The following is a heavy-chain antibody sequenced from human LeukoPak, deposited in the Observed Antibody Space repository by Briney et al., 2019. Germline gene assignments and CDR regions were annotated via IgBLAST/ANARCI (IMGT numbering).Heavy chain of an antibody. CDR1: GFTFTSYS. V-gene: IGHV3-21*01. Sequence: GGSLRLSCAASGFTFTSYSMNWVRQAPGKGLEWVSSISSSSSYIYYADSVKGRLTISRDNAKDSLYLQMNSLRAEDTAVYYCARDRARVFDYWGQGTLVTVSS. J-gene: IGHJ4*02. CDR3: ARDRARVFDY. D-gene: IGHD5-12*01. CDR2: ISSSSSYI.